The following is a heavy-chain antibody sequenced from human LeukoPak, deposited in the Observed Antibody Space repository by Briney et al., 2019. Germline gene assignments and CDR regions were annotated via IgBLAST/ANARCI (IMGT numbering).Heavy chain of an antibody. Sequence: GGSLRLSCAASGFTFSSYAMHWVRQAPGKGLEWVSGISWNSGSIGYADSVKGRFTISRDNAKNSLYLQMNSLRVEDTAVYYCARAPTFSGWFDYWGQGTLVTVSS. V-gene: IGHV3-9*01. CDR1: GFTFSSYA. CDR2: ISWNSGSI. J-gene: IGHJ4*02. D-gene: IGHD6-19*01. CDR3: ARAPTFSGWFDY.